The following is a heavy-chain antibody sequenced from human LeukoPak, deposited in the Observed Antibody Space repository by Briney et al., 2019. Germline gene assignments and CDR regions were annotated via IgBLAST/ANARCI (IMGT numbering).Heavy chain of an antibody. Sequence: PSETLSLTCAVYGGSFSAYYWSWIRQPPGKGLEWIGEINDNGSTNYSPSLKSRITISVDTSKNQFSLKLSSVTAADTAVYYCARPEENAFDIWGQGTMVTVSS. CDR3: ARPEENAFDI. D-gene: IGHD5-24*01. CDR2: INDNGST. V-gene: IGHV4-34*01. J-gene: IGHJ3*02. CDR1: GGSFSAYY.